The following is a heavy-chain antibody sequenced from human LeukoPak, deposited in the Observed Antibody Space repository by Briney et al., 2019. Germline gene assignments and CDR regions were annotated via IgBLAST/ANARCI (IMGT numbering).Heavy chain of an antibody. Sequence: SETLSLTRTVSGVSISSYYGSWIRQPAGKGLEWIGRIYTSGSTNYNPSLKSRVTVSVDTSKNQFSLKLSSVTAADTAVYYCATFQTTPDYWGQGTLVTVSS. CDR2: IYTSGST. J-gene: IGHJ4*02. D-gene: IGHD4-11*01. V-gene: IGHV4-4*07. CDR3: ATFQTTPDY. CDR1: GVSISSYY.